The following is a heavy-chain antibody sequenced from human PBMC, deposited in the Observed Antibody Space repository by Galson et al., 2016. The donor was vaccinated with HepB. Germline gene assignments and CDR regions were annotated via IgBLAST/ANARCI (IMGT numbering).Heavy chain of an antibody. J-gene: IGHJ4*02. CDR2: IYSGGST. Sequence: SLRLSCAASGFTVSSNYMSWVRQAPGKGLEWVSVIYSGGSTYYADSVKGRFTISRDNSKNTLYLQMNSLRAEDTAVYYCERRNYGDPFDYWGQGTLVTVSS. V-gene: IGHV3-53*01. CDR3: ERRNYGDPFDY. D-gene: IGHD4-17*01. CDR1: GFTVSSNY.